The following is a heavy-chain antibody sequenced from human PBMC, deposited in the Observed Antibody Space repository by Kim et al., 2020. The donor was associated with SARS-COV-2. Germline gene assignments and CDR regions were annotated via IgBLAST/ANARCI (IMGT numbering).Heavy chain of an antibody. Sequence: SQTLSLTCAISGDSVSSNTAAWNWVRQSPARGLEWLGRTYYRSKWSSDYAGSVKSRISINADTSKNQFSLQLNSVTPEDTAVYFCARGGLCRFTSCFVFSEWGQGTLVTVSS. CDR1: GDSVSSNTAA. J-gene: IGHJ4*02. V-gene: IGHV6-1*01. CDR3: ARGGLCRFTSCFVFSE. D-gene: IGHD2-2*01. CDR2: TYYRSKWSS.